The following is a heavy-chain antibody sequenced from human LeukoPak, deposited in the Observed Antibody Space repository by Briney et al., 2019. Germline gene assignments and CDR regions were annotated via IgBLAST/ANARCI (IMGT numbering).Heavy chain of an antibody. CDR2: IYPGDSDT. Sequence: GESLRISCQGSGSTFSSYWIGWVRQLPGKGLEWMGIIYPGDSDTRYSPSLQGQVTISVDTSIGTAYLQWSSLKASDTAIYYCARQNDFRLDYWGQGTLVTVSS. D-gene: IGHD3-3*01. J-gene: IGHJ4*02. CDR1: GSTFSSYW. CDR3: ARQNDFRLDY. V-gene: IGHV5-51*01.